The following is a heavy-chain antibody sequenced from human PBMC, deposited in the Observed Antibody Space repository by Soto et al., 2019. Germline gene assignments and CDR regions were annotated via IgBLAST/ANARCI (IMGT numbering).Heavy chain of an antibody. J-gene: IGHJ2*01. D-gene: IGHD3-22*01. CDR2: IIPIFGTA. CDR3: ARSPFEAFYDSSGDWYFDL. V-gene: IGHV1-69*06. Sequence: ASVKVSCKASGGTFSSYAISWVRQAPGQGLEWMGGIIPIFGTANYAQKFQGRVTITADKSTSTAYMELSSLRSEDTAVYYCARSPFEAFYDSSGDWYFDLWGRGTLVTVSS. CDR1: GGTFSSYA.